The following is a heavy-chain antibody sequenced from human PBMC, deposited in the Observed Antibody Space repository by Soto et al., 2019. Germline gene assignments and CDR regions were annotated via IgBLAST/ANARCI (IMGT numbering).Heavy chain of an antibody. Sequence: QVQLVQSGAEVKKPGASVKVSCKTSGYTFTNYGITWVRQAPGQGLEWMGWINPYNGNTNYAQKLKGRVTMTTGTSTSTAYMELRSLRSDDTAVYYCAREVGAAAAIDYWGQGTLVTVSS. CDR1: GYTFTNYG. D-gene: IGHD6-13*01. CDR2: INPYNGNT. CDR3: AREVGAAAAIDY. J-gene: IGHJ4*02. V-gene: IGHV1-18*01.